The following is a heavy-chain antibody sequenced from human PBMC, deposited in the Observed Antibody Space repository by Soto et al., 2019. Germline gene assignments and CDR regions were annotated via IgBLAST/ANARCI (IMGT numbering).Heavy chain of an antibody. CDR3: AKDGYTYAYGPDS. J-gene: IGHJ4*02. CDR2: ISAYNGYK. V-gene: IGHV1-18*01. Sequence: QVRLVQSGPEVKKPGASVRVSCKASGYSFTSAGISWVRQAPGQGLEWMGWISAYNGYKSFAQKFQGRVTLATDTSTDTASMTLENLTSIYTAVSFCAKDGYTYAYGPDSWGQGTLVIVSS. D-gene: IGHD5-18*01. CDR1: GYSFTSAG.